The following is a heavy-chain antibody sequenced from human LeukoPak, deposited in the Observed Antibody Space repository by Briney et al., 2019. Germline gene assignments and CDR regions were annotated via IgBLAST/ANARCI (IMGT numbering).Heavy chain of an antibody. Sequence: SETLSLTCAVYGGSFSGYYWSWIRQPPGKGLEWIGEVNHSGSTNYSPSLKSRVTMSVDTSKNQFSLNLSSVTAADTAVYYCARVVWDGVIVAVQPAATPGSIDYWGQGTLVTVSS. V-gene: IGHV4-34*01. CDR2: VNHSGST. CDR1: GGSFSGYY. D-gene: IGHD2-2*01. CDR3: ARVVWDGVIVAVQPAATPGSIDY. J-gene: IGHJ4*02.